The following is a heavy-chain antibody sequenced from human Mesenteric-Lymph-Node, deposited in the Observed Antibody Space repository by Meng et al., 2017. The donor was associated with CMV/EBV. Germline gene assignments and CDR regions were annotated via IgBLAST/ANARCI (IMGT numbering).Heavy chain of an antibody. CDR3: ARGRRVYGMDV. CDR1: GGSFSGYY. Sequence: SETLSLTCAVYGGSFSGYYWSWIRQPPGKGLEWIGEINHSGSTNYNPSLKSRVTISVDTSKNQFSLKLSSVTAADTAVYYCARGRRVYGMDVWGQGTTVIVSS. V-gene: IGHV4-34*01. J-gene: IGHJ6*02. CDR2: INHSGST.